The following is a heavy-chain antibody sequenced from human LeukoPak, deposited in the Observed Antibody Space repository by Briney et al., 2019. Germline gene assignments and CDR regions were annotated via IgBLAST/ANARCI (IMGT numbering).Heavy chain of an antibody. CDR2: INPSGGST. Sequence: AASVKVSCKASGYTFTSYHTHWVRQAPGQGLEWMGIINPSGGSTSYAQKFQGRVTMTRDTSTSTVYMELSSVRSEDTAVYYCARSASYGSGSNYYYYGMDVWGQGTTVTVSS. CDR3: ARSASYGSGSNYYYYGMDV. D-gene: IGHD3-10*01. V-gene: IGHV1-46*01. J-gene: IGHJ6*02. CDR1: GYTFTSYH.